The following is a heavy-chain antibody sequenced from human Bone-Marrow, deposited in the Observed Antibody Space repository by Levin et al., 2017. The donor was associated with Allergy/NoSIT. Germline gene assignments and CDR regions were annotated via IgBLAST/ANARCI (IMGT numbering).Heavy chain of an antibody. CDR2: INPNGGTT. CDR1: GYTFTSYY. CDR3: AVVGFFSAGGCPY. V-gene: IGHV1-46*01. Sequence: GASVKVSCKASGYTFTSYYMHWVRQAPGQGFEWMGVINPNGGTTTYSQKFQDRVSMTTDTSTNTGYLHLNSLTSEDTALYFCAVVGFFSAGGCPYWGQGALVTVSS. D-gene: IGHD2-8*02. J-gene: IGHJ4*02.